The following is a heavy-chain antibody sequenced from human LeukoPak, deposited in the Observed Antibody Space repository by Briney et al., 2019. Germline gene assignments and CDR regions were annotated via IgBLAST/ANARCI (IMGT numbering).Heavy chain of an antibody. D-gene: IGHD6-19*01. V-gene: IGHV1-2*02. CDR3: ARGGYSSGWYPYYFDY. Sequence: WASVKVSCKASGYTFTVYFMHWVRQAPGQGLEWMGWINPNSGGTNYAQKFQGRVTMTRDTSISTAYMELSRLRSDDTAVYYCARGGYSSGWYPYYFDYWGQGTLVTVSS. CDR2: INPNSGGT. CDR1: GYTFTVYF. J-gene: IGHJ4*02.